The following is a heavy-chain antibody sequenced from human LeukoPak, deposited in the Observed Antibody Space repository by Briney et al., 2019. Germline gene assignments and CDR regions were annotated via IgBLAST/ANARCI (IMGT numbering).Heavy chain of an antibody. J-gene: IGHJ6*02. CDR1: GGSISSSSYY. D-gene: IGHD3-3*01. CDR3: ASETIFGVAFYYYGMDV. CDR2: IYYSGST. Sequence: SETLSLTCTVSGGSISSSSYYWGWIRQPPGKGLEWIGSIYYSGSTYYNPSLKSRVTISVDTSKSQFSLKLSSVTAADTAVYYCASETIFGVAFYYYGMDVWGQGTTVTVSS. V-gene: IGHV4-39*01.